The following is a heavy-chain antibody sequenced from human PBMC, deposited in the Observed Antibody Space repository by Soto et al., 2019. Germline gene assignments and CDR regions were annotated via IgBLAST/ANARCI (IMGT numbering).Heavy chain of an antibody. Sequence: QVQLVESGGGVVQPGRSLRLSCAASGFTFSSYAMHWVRQAPGKGLEWVAVISYDGSNKYYADSVKGRFTISRDNSKNTLYLQMNSLRAEDTAVYSCARDSYDSSGYYPYYYYYYGMDVWGQGTTVTVSS. CDR2: ISYDGSNK. CDR1: GFTFSSYA. V-gene: IGHV3-30-3*01. D-gene: IGHD3-22*01. J-gene: IGHJ6*02. CDR3: ARDSYDSSGYYPYYYYYYGMDV.